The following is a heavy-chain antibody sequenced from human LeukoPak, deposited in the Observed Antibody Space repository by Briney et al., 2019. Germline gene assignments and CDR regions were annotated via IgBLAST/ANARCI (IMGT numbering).Heavy chain of an antibody. CDR1: GFTFDDYA. J-gene: IGHJ6*03. CDR3: AKDITVVVPAATTDISYYYYYMDV. V-gene: IGHV3-9*01. Sequence: GRSLRLSCAASGFTFDDYAMHWVRQAPGKGLEWVSGISWNSGSIGYADSVKGRFTISRDNAKNSLYLQMNSLRAEDTALYYCAKDITVVVPAATTDISYYYYYMDVWGKGTTVTVSS. CDR2: ISWNSGSI. D-gene: IGHD2-2*01.